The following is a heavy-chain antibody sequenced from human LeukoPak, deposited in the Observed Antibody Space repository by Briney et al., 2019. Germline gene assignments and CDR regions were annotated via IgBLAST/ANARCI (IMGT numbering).Heavy chain of an antibody. J-gene: IGHJ5*01. CDR1: GGSISSGDYY. CDR3: ARGFKYRYCSGGSCLLNWFDP. CDR2: IYYSGST. V-gene: IGHV4-30-4*01. D-gene: IGHD2-15*01. Sequence: SQTLSLTCTVSGGSISSGDYYWSWIRQPPGKGLEWIGYIYYSGSTYYNPSLKSRVTISVDTPKNQFSLKLSSVTAADTAVYYCARGFKYRYCSGGSCLLNWFDPWGQGTTVTVSS.